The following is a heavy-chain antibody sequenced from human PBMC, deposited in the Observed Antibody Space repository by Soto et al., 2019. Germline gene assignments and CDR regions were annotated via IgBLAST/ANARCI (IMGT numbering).Heavy chain of an antibody. V-gene: IGHV6-1*01. CDR3: ARDTVSSGWYGNYYYYGMDV. D-gene: IGHD6-19*01. J-gene: IGHJ6*02. CDR1: GDSVSSNSAA. Sequence: SQTLSLTCAISGDSVSSNSAAWNWIRQSPSIGLEWLGRTYYRSKWYNDYAVSVKSRITINPDTSKNQFSLQLNSVTPEDTAVYYCARDTVSSGWYGNYYYYGMDVWGQGTTVTV. CDR2: TYYRSKWYN.